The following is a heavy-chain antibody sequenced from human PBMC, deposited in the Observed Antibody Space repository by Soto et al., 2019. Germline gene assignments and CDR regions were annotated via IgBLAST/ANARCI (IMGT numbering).Heavy chain of an antibody. Sequence: ASVKVSCKASGYTFTTYAMHWVRQAPGQTLEWMGWINAGNGNPKYSQKFQGRVTITRDTSASTAYMELSSLSSEDTAVYYCARVLLGSGTYYNTFDYWGQGTLVTVSS. J-gene: IGHJ4*02. CDR2: INAGNGNP. CDR3: ARVLLGSGTYYNTFDY. V-gene: IGHV1-3*01. D-gene: IGHD3-10*01. CDR1: GYTFTTYA.